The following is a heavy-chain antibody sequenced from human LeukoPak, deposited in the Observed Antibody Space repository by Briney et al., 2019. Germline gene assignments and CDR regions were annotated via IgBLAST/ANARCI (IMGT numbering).Heavy chain of an antibody. CDR2: ISSTSSYI. Sequence: GGSLRLSCAASGFAFSSYSMNWVRQAPGKGLEWVSSISSTSSYIYYADSVKGRFTISRDNAKNSLYLQMNSLRAEDTAVYYCARDRKTGTLNWFDPWGQGTLVTVSS. D-gene: IGHD1-1*01. V-gene: IGHV3-21*01. CDR3: ARDRKTGTLNWFDP. J-gene: IGHJ5*02. CDR1: GFAFSSYS.